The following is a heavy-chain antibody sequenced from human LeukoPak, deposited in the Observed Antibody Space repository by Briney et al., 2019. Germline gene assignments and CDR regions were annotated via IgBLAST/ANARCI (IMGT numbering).Heavy chain of an antibody. J-gene: IGHJ4*02. D-gene: IGHD3-16*02. V-gene: IGHV3-30*02. CDR3: AKDSYYDYVWGSYRPYYFDY. CDR1: GFTFSSYG. CDR2: TRYDGSNK. Sequence: GGSLRLSCAASGFTFSSYGVHWVRQAPGKGLEWVAFTRYDGSNKYYADSVKGRFTISRDNSKNTLYLQMNSLRAEDTAVYYCAKDSYYDYVWGSYRPYYFDYWGQGTLVTVSS.